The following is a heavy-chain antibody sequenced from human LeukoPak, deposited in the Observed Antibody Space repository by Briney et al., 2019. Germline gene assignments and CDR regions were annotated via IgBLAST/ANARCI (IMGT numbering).Heavy chain of an antibody. V-gene: IGHV4-59*08. CDR1: GGSIRNYY. CDR3: ARHFAGPGTYTPYFGMEV. Sequence: PSETLSLTCTVSGGSIRNYYGSWIRQPPGKGLEWVGYIYYSGSTSYNPSLKSRVTISVDTSKNQFSLKLSSVTAADTAVYYCARHFAGPGTYTPYFGMEVWGQGATVTVSS. J-gene: IGHJ6*02. D-gene: IGHD3-3*01. CDR2: IYYSGST.